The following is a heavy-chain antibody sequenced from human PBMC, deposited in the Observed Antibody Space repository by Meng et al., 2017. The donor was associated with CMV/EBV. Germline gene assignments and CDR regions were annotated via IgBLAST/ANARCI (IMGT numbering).Heavy chain of an antibody. CDR1: GFTFSSYA. CDR2: ISYDGSNK. D-gene: IGHD6-19*01. CDR3: ARDPRLWVAGANPLYYFDY. V-gene: IGHV3-30*04. J-gene: IGHJ4*02. Sequence: GESLKISCAASGFTFSSYAMHWARQAPGKGLEWAAVISYDGSNKYYADSVKGRFTSSRDNSKNTLYLQMNSLRAEDTAVYYCARDPRLWVAGANPLYYFDYWGQGTLVTVSS.